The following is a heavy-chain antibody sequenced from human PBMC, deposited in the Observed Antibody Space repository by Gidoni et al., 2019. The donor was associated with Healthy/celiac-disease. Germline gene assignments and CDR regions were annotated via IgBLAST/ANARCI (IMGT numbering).Heavy chain of an antibody. D-gene: IGHD6-13*01. CDR2: ISSSSSYI. Sequence: EVQLVESGGGLVKPGGFLRLPCAASGFTFSSYSMNWVRQAPGKGLEWVSSISSSSSYIYYADSVKGRFTISRDNAKNSLYLQMNSRRAEDTAVYYCARDKVVAAAGSFSDAFDIWGQGTMVTVSS. CDR1: GFTFSSYS. J-gene: IGHJ3*02. CDR3: ARDKVVAAAGSFSDAFDI. V-gene: IGHV3-21*01.